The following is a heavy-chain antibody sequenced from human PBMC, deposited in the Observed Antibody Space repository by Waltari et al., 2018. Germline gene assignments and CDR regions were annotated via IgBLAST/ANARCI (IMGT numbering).Heavy chain of an antibody. J-gene: IGHJ5*02. CDR3: AKDQSGWNRFKS. Sequence: EVQLLESGGGLVQPGGSLSLCCAAPGFLFSEYAMSCVRKAPGKGLEWLSVMYSASTTNYVDSVKGRFTISRDNSKSTMYLQMNSLRPEDTAVYYCAKDQSGWNRFKSWGQGTLVIVSP. D-gene: IGHD6-19*01. CDR2: MYSASTT. V-gene: IGHV3-23*03. CDR1: GFLFSEYA.